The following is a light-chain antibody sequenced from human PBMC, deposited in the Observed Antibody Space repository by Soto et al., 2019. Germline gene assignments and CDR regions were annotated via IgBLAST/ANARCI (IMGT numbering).Light chain of an antibody. CDR1: SSDVGGYNF. Sequence: QSVLTQPASVSGSPGQSITISCTGTSSDVGGYNFVSWYQQYPGKAPKLIIFEVNNRPSGISSRFSGSKSGNTASLTISGLQAEDEADYYCSSYRSSSTPVCVFGSGTKATV. CDR3: SSYRSSSTPVCV. J-gene: IGLJ1*01. V-gene: IGLV2-14*01. CDR2: EVN.